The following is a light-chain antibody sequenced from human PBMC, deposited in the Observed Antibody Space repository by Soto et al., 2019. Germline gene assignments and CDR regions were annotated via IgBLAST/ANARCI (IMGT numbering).Light chain of an antibody. CDR2: DAS. Sequence: EIVLTQSPATLYLSPGERATLSCRASQSVDTYLVWYQQKRGQAPRLLLYDASNRATGIPARFSGSGSGTDFTLTISSREPEDFAVYYCQQRRNWPLTFGGGTKVEIK. J-gene: IGKJ4*01. CDR3: QQRRNWPLT. V-gene: IGKV3-11*01. CDR1: QSVDTY.